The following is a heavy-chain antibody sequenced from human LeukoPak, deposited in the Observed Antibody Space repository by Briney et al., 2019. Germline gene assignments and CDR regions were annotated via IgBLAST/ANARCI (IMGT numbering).Heavy chain of an antibody. Sequence: PGGSLRLSCAASGFTFSSYAMTWVRQAPGKGLEWVSSITGSGGATYYADSVEGRFTISRDNSKNTLYLQMNSLGAEDTAVYYCARKTGFFLSDPWGQGTLVTDSS. D-gene: IGHD2/OR15-2a*01. CDR1: GFTFSSYA. J-gene: IGHJ5*02. V-gene: IGHV3-23*01. CDR2: ITGSGGAT. CDR3: ARKTGFFLSDP.